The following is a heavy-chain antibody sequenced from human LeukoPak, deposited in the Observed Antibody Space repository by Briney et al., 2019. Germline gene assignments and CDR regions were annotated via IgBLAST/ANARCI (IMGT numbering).Heavy chain of an antibody. V-gene: IGHV3-30-3*01. CDR1: GFTFSSYA. CDR3: ARDRRDSSGKALYYFDY. Sequence: PGGSLRLSCAASGFTFSSYAMHWVRQAPGKGLEWVAVISYDGSNKYYADSVKGRFTISRDNSKNTLYLQMNSLRAEDTAVYYCARDRRDSSGKALYYFDYWGQGTLVTVSS. CDR2: ISYDGSNK. J-gene: IGHJ4*02. D-gene: IGHD3-22*01.